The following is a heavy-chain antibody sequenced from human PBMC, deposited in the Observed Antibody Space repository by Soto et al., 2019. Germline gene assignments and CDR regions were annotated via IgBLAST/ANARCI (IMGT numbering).Heavy chain of an antibody. CDR2: IKQDGSEK. J-gene: IGHJ3*02. D-gene: IGHD3-10*01. CDR1: GFTFSSYW. Sequence: EVQLVESGGGLVQPGGSLRLSCAASGFTFSSYWMSWVRQAPGKGLEWVANIKQDGSEKYYADSVKGRFTISRDNSKNTLYLQMNSLRAEDTAVYYCAREQLWFGELKYAFDIWGQGTMVTVSS. CDR3: AREQLWFGELKYAFDI. V-gene: IGHV3-7*01.